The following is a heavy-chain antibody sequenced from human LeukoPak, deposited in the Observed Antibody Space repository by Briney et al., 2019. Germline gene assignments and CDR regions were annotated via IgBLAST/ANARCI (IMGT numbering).Heavy chain of an antibody. J-gene: IGHJ4*02. CDR2: ISSSSSTI. CDR1: GFTFSSYS. V-gene: IGHV3-48*01. D-gene: IGHD6-6*01. CDR3: ARYSSSSGPDY. Sequence: GGSLRLSCAASGFTFSSYSMNWVRQAPGKGLEWVSYISSSSSTIYYADSVKGRFTISRDNAKNSLYLQMNSLRAEDTAVYYCARYSSSSGPDYWGQGTLVTVSS.